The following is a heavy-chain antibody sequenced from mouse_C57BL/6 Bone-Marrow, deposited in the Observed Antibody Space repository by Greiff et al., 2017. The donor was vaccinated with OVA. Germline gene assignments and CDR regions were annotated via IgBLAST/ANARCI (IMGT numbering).Heavy chain of an antibody. Sequence: VQLQQSGAELVKPGASVKISCKASGYAFSSYWMNWVKQRPGKGLEWIGQIYPGDGDTNYNGKFKGKATLTADKSSSTAYMQLSSLTSEDSAVYFCARGYYGSSFYYYAMDYWGQGTSVTVSS. V-gene: IGHV1-80*01. J-gene: IGHJ4*01. CDR2: IYPGDGDT. CDR3: ARGYYGSSFYYYAMDY. D-gene: IGHD1-1*01. CDR1: GYAFSSYW.